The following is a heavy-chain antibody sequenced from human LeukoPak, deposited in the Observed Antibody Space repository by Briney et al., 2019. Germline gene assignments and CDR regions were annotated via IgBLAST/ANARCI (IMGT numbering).Heavy chain of an antibody. CDR1: GFTFSSYS. D-gene: IGHD3-22*01. V-gene: IGHV3-48*01. CDR2: ISSSSSTI. Sequence: GGSLRLSCAASGFTFSSYSMNWVRQAPGKGLEWVSYISSSSSTIYYADSVKGQFTISRDNAKNSLYLQMNSLRAEDTAVYYCVSYYYDSTTHWGQGTLVTVSS. J-gene: IGHJ4*02. CDR3: VSYYYDSTTH.